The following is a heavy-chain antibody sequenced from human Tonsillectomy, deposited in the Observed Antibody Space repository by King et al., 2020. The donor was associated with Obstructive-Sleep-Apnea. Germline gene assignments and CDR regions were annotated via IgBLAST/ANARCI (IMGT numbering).Heavy chain of an antibody. J-gene: IGHJ4*02. CDR3: ARGRAGAGQYYFDY. Sequence: VQLVESGGGLVQPGGSLRLSCASSGFTVSSNYMSWVRQAPGKGLEWVSVIYSGGSTYSANSVKGRFTISRHNYKNTLYLQMNSLRAEDTAVDYCARGRAGAGQYYFDYWGQGTLVTVSS. CDR2: IYSGGST. V-gene: IGHV3-53*04. D-gene: IGHD6-19*01. CDR1: GFTVSSNY.